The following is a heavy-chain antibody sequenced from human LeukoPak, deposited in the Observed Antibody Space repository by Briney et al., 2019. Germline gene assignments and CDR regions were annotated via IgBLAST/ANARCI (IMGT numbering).Heavy chain of an antibody. CDR2: IYTSGST. J-gene: IGHJ4*02. CDR1: GGSISSYY. Sequence: SETLSLTCTVSGGSISSYYWSWIRQPPGKGLEWIGYIYTSGSTNYNPSLKSRVTISVDTSKNQFSLKLSSVTAADTAVYHCARLRVDITRGGFDYWGQGTLATVSS. CDR3: ARLRVDITRGGFDY. D-gene: IGHD5-12*01. V-gene: IGHV4-4*09.